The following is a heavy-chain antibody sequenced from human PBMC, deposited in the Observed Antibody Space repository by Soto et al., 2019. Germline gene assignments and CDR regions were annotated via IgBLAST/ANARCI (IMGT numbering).Heavy chain of an antibody. CDR2: IYRGGSTV. D-gene: IGHD1-26*01. CDR3: AKRIVRTTGHAVDV. V-gene: IGHV3-11*01. J-gene: IGHJ6*02. CDR1: GFTFSDFH. Sequence: QVQLVESGGGLVKPGGSLRLSFAASGFTFSDFHMIWVRQAPGKGLEWISYIYRGGSTVSYADSVQGRFTISRYNAKNSLYLQLASLRFENTAVYSCAKRIVRTTGHAVDVWGQGTTVPISS.